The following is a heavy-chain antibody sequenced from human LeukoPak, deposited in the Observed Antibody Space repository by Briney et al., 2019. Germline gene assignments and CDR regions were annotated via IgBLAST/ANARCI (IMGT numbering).Heavy chain of an antibody. D-gene: IGHD6-13*01. CDR1: GGTFSNYA. J-gene: IGHJ4*02. V-gene: IGHV1-69*05. CDR3: AREPGIAAAGRGLFDY. Sequence: ASVKVSCKASGGTFSNYAISWVRQAPGQGLEWMGGIIPIFGTANYAQKFQGRVTMTRDTSTSTVYMELSSLRSEDTAVYYCAREPGIAAAGRGLFDYWGQGTLVTVSS. CDR2: IIPIFGTA.